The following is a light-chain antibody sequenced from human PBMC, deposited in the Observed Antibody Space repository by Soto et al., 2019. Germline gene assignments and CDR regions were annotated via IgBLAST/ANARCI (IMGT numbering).Light chain of an antibody. CDR1: QIISNY. Sequence: IQMTQSPSSLSASVGETVTITCRASQIISNYLNWYQQKPGKAPNLLISAASTLQSGVPSRFSGSASGTDFTLTISSLQPGDYATYYSQQSYSTPRTFGQGTKVEIK. CDR3: QQSYSTPRT. J-gene: IGKJ1*01. CDR2: AAS. V-gene: IGKV1-39*01.